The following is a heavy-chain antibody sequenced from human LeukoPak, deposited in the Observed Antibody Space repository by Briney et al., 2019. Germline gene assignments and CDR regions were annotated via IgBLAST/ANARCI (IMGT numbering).Heavy chain of an antibody. D-gene: IGHD6-19*01. J-gene: IGHJ3*02. Sequence: SETLSLTCTVSGDSISSYYWNWVRQPAGKGLEWIGRIYTSGITNYNPSLESRVTISVDTSKNQFSLKLSSVTAADTAVYYCARDWSSGWSGDAFDIWGQGTMVTVSS. CDR1: GDSISSYY. V-gene: IGHV4-4*07. CDR3: ARDWSSGWSGDAFDI. CDR2: IYTSGIT.